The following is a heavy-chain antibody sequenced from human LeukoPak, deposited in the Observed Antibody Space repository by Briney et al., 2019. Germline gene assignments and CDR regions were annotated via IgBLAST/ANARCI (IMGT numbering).Heavy chain of an antibody. CDR1: GASVSRTNW. Sequence: PSETLSLTCDVSGASVSRTNWWSWVRQPPGMGLEWLGEIYHDGRANYSPSLESRITISVDKSKNQFSLRLDSVTAADTALYYCARHGYDLHYYFDYWGQGALVTGSS. CDR3: ARHGYDLHYYFDY. J-gene: IGHJ4*02. D-gene: IGHD5-18*01. CDR2: IYHDGRA. V-gene: IGHV4-4*02.